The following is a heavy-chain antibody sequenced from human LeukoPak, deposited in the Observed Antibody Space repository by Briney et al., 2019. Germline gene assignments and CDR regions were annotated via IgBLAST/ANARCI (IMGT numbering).Heavy chain of an antibody. CDR1: GGSFSGCY. CDR2: INHSGST. CDR3: ARGERRDGYNFAGVDAFDI. Sequence: SETLSLTCAVYGGSFSGCYWSWIRQPPGKGLEWIGEINHSGSTNYNPSLKSRVTISVDTSKNQFSLKLSSVTAADTAVYYCARGERRDGYNFAGVDAFDIWGQGTMVTVSS. V-gene: IGHV4-34*01. J-gene: IGHJ3*02. D-gene: IGHD5-24*01.